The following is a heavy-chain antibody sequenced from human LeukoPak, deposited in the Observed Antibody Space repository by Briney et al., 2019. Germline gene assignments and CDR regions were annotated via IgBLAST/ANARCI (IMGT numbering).Heavy chain of an antibody. V-gene: IGHV4-30-4*08. CDR2: IYYSGST. D-gene: IGHD4-23*01. Sequence: PSETLSLTCTVSGGSISSGDYYWSWIRQPPGKGLEWIGYIYYSGSTYYNPSLKSRVTISVDTSKNQFSLKLSSVTAADTAVYYCARVDTTVVYYYMDVWGKGTTVTVSS. J-gene: IGHJ6*03. CDR3: ARVDTTVVYYYMDV. CDR1: GGSISSGDYY.